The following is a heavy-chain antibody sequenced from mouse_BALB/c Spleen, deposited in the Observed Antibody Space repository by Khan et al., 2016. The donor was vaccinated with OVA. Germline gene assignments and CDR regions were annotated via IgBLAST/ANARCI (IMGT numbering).Heavy chain of an antibody. CDR2: INTHSGVP. D-gene: IGHD2-14*01. Sequence: QIQLVQSGPELKKPGETVRISCKASGYTFTTAGIQWVQKMPGKGLKWIGWINTHSGVPKYAEDFKGRFAFSLESSASTASLQITNLTNEDTATYFCARGGAAYYRDDGGAMDYWGQGTSVTVSS. CDR3: ARGGAAYYRDDGGAMDY. J-gene: IGHJ4*01. V-gene: IGHV9-4*02. CDR1: GYTFTTAG.